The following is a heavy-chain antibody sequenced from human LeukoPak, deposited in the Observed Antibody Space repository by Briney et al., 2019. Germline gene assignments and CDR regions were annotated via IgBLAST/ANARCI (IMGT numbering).Heavy chain of an antibody. Sequence: ASVKVSCKASGYTFTGYYMHWVRQAPGQGLEWMGWINPDNGGTNYAQKFQGRVTMTRDMSISTAYMELSRLRSDDTAVYYCARDPSNSGYDYLYYFDYWGQGALVTVSS. CDR3: ARDPSNSGYDYLYYFDY. V-gene: IGHV1-2*02. J-gene: IGHJ4*02. CDR1: GYTFTGYY. CDR2: INPDNGGT. D-gene: IGHD5-12*01.